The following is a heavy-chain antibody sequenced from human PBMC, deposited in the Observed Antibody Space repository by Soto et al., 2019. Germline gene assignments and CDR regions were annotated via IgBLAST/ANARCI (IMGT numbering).Heavy chain of an antibody. Sequence: GGSLRLSCAASGFTFSSYGMHWVRQAPGKGLEWVAVISYDGSNKYYADSVKGRFTISRDNSKNTLYLQMNSLRAEDTAVYYCAKDDGRPRFNHYGMDVWGQGTTVTVSS. CDR2: ISYDGSNK. J-gene: IGHJ6*02. V-gene: IGHV3-30*18. CDR3: AKDDGRPRFNHYGMDV. CDR1: GFTFSSYG. D-gene: IGHD2-15*01.